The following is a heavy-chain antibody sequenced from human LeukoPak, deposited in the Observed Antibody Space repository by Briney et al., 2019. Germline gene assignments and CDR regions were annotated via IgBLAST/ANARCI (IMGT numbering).Heavy chain of an antibody. V-gene: IGHV3-48*02. Sequence: GGSLRLSCAASGFTFGSYSMNWVRQAPGKGLEWVSYISSSSSTIYYADSVKGRFTISRDNAKNSLYLQMNSLRDEDTAVYYCARERAGLLTAFDIWGQGTMVTVSS. CDR1: GFTFGSYS. CDR2: ISSSSSTI. CDR3: ARERAGLLTAFDI. D-gene: IGHD2-15*01. J-gene: IGHJ3*02.